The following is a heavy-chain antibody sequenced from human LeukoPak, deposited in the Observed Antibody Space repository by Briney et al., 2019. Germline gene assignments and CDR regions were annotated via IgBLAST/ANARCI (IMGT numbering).Heavy chain of an antibody. J-gene: IGHJ4*02. CDR1: GYTFTGYY. Sequence: ASVKVSCKASGYTFTGYYMHWVRQAPGQGLEWMGWINPNSGGTNYAQKFQGRVTMTRDTSISTAYMELSRLRSDDTAVYYCAGDSNIAAAGTGWYWGQGTLDTVSS. CDR2: INPNSGGT. D-gene: IGHD6-13*01. CDR3: AGDSNIAAAGTGWY. V-gene: IGHV1-2*02.